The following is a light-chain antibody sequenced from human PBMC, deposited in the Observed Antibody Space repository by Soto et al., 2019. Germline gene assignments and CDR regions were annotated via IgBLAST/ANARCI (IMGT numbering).Light chain of an antibody. Sequence: QSALTQPASVSGSPGQSITISCTGTSSDVGGYNYVSWYQQHPGKAPKLMIYDVSNRPSGVSNHFSGSKSGNTASLTISGLQAEDGADYYCSSYTSSSYVVFGGGTKLTVL. CDR2: DVS. J-gene: IGLJ2*01. CDR3: SSYTSSSYVV. V-gene: IGLV2-14*01. CDR1: SSDVGGYNY.